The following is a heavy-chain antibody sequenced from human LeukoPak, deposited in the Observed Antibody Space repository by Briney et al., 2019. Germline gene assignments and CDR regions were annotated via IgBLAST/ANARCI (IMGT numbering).Heavy chain of an antibody. CDR2: IYSGGST. J-gene: IGHJ4*02. Sequence: GGSLRLSCAASGFTVSSNYMSWVRQAPGKGLEWVSVIYSGGSTYYADSVKGRFTISRDNSKNTLYLQMNSLRAEDTAVYYCARATRGPFPLDYWGQGTLVAVSS. CDR3: ARATRGPFPLDY. D-gene: IGHD2/OR15-2a*01. CDR1: GFTVSSNY. V-gene: IGHV3-53*01.